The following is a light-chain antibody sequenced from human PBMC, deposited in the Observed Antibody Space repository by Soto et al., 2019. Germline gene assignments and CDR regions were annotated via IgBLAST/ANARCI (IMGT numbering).Light chain of an antibody. V-gene: IGKV1-5*01. CDR3: QQYSTYPWT. J-gene: IGKJ1*01. CDR2: DAS. Sequence: DIQMTQSPSTLSSSVGDRVTITCRVIQSISSWLAWYQQKPGKAPKVLIFDASSLESGVPSRFSGSGSATEFTLTISSLQPDDFATYYCQQYSTYPWTFGQGTKVDIK. CDR1: QSISSW.